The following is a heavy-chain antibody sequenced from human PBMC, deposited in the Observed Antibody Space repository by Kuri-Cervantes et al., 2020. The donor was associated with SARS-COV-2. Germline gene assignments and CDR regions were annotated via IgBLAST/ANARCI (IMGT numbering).Heavy chain of an antibody. D-gene: IGHD6-19*01. CDR1: NFSISSTYY. CDR2: IYHSGST. V-gene: IGHV4-38-2*01. CDR3: ARLRSGWYNYFDY. J-gene: IGHJ4*02. Sequence: SETLSLTCAVSNFSISSTYYWGWVRQPPGKGLEWIGSIYHSGSTYYNPSLKSRVTISVDTSKNQFSLKLSSVTAADTAVYYCARLRSGWYNYFDYWGQGTLVTVSS.